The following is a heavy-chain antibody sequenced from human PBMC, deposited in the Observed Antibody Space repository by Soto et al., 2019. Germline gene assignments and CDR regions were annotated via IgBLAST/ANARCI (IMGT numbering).Heavy chain of an antibody. V-gene: IGHV3-30*18. J-gene: IGHJ4*02. Sequence: VGSLRLSCAVSGFTFSSYGMHWVRQAPGKGLEWVAVISYDGSNKYYADSVKGRFTISRDNSKNTLYLQMNSLRAEDTAVYYCAKDMEGRSYFDYWGQGTLVTVSS. CDR2: ISYDGSNK. D-gene: IGHD3-3*01. CDR1: GFTFSSYG. CDR3: AKDMEGRSYFDY.